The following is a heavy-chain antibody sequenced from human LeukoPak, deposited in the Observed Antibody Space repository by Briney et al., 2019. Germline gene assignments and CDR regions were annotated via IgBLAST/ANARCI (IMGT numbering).Heavy chain of an antibody. J-gene: IGHJ6*03. CDR2: IKQDGSEK. D-gene: IGHD2-2*02. CDR3: ARHRSGYCSSTICYSSGSYYYYMDV. V-gene: IGHV3-7*01. CDR1: GFTFSNYW. Sequence: GGSLRLSCAASGFTFSNYWMGWVRQAPGKGLEWVTNIKQDGSEKYYVDSVKGRFTISRDNAKNSLYLQMNSLRAEDTAVYYCARHRSGYCSSTICYSSGSYYYYMDVWGKGTTVTVTS.